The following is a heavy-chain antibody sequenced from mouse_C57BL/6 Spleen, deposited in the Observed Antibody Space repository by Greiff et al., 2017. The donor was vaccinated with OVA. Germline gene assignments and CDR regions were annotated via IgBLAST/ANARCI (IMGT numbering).Heavy chain of an antibody. J-gene: IGHJ3*01. CDR1: GYTFTDYE. CDR3: TEGWFAY. CDR2: IDPETGGT. V-gene: IGHV1-15*01. Sequence: QVQLKQSGAELVRPGASVTLSCKASGYTFTDYEMHWVKQTPVHGLEWIGAIDPETGGTAYNQKFKGKAILTADKSSSTAYMELRSLTSEDSAVYYCTEGWFAYWGQGTLVTVSA.